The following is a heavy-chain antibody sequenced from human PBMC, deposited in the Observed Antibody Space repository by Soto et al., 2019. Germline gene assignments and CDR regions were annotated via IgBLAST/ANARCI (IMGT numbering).Heavy chain of an antibody. V-gene: IGHV3-30-3*01. CDR3: ARGPSSLTRFDY. J-gene: IGHJ4*02. D-gene: IGHD2-2*01. CDR1: GFTFSSYA. Sequence: PGGSLRLSCAASGFTFSSYAMHWVRQAPGKGLEWVAVISYDGSNKYYADSVKGRFTISRDNSKNTLCLQMNSLRAEDTAVYYCARGPSSLTRFDYWGRGALVTVSS. CDR2: ISYDGSNK.